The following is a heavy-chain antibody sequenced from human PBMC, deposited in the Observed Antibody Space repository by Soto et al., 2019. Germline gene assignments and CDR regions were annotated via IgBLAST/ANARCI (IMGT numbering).Heavy chain of an antibody. D-gene: IGHD6-13*01. CDR1: GFSFGSSW. Sequence: EVQLVESGGGLVQPGGSLRLSCVASGFSFGSSWMTWVRQAPGKGLEWVANIKKDGSQISYLDSVRGRFTSSRDNAKNSLYLRMNSLRAEDTALYYCARDVSPGSSSLYLDAFDIWGQGTMVTVSS. V-gene: IGHV3-7*05. CDR3: ARDVSPGSSSLYLDAFDI. CDR2: IKKDGSQI. J-gene: IGHJ3*02.